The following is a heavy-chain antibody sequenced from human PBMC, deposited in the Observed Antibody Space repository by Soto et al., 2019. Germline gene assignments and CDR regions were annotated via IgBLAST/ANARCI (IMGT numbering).Heavy chain of an antibody. V-gene: IGHV4-4*07. J-gene: IGHJ5*02. Sequence: SETLSLTCTVSGGSISSYYWSWIRQPAGKGLEWIGRIYTSGSTNYNPSLKSRVTMSVDTSKNQFSLKLISVTAADTAVYYCARDNHWCSGGSCYSVWFDPWGQGTLVTVSS. CDR3: ARDNHWCSGGSCYSVWFDP. D-gene: IGHD2-15*01. CDR2: IYTSGST. CDR1: GGSISSYY.